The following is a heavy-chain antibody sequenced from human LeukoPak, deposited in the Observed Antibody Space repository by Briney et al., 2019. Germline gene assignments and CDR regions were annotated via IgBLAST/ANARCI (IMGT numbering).Heavy chain of an antibody. Sequence: GGSLRLSCAASGFTFSSYWMHWVRQGPGKGLVWVSRISTDGSSTDHADSVKGRFTISRENAKNTLYLQMNSLRAEDTAVYYCARTRTLPIAGGFDTWGQGSLVTVSS. CDR2: ISTDGSST. CDR1: GFTFSSYW. D-gene: IGHD3-16*01. V-gene: IGHV3-74*01. CDR3: ARTRTLPIAGGFDT. J-gene: IGHJ5*02.